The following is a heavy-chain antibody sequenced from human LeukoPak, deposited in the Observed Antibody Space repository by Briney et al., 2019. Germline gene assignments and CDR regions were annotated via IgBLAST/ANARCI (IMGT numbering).Heavy chain of an antibody. CDR2: IYYRRST. CDR3: ARLSGYSSGHYYSDY. V-gene: IGHV4-59*01. J-gene: IGHJ4*02. Sequence: PSETLSLTCTVSGGSISSDYWSWIRQPPGKGLEWIGYIYYRRSTNYNPSLKSRVTISVDTSKNQFSLKLSSVTAADTAVYYCARLSGYSSGHYYSDYWGQGTLVTVSS. D-gene: IGHD3-22*01. CDR1: GGSISSDY.